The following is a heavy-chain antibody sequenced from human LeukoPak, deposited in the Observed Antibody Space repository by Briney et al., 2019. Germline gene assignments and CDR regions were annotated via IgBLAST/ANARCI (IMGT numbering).Heavy chain of an antibody. CDR1: GYTFTGYG. J-gene: IGHJ4*02. CDR3: ARDHRYYGDSNFDY. V-gene: IGHV1-18*01. D-gene: IGHD4-17*01. Sequence: ASVKVSCKASGYTFTGYGISWVRQAPGRGLEWMGWISAYNGNTNYAQKLQGRVTMTTDTSTSTAYMELRSLRSDDTAVYYCARDHRYYGDSNFDYWGQGTLVTVSS. CDR2: ISAYNGNT.